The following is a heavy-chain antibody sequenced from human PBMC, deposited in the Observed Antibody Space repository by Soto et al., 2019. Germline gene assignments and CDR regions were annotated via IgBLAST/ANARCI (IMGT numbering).Heavy chain of an antibody. D-gene: IGHD2-8*01. CDR3: AKEPLLMVYATGMDV. CDR1: GFIFSSYA. CDR2: ISGSGGST. V-gene: IGHV3-23*01. J-gene: IGHJ6*02. Sequence: PGGSLRLSCAASGFIFSSYAMSWVRQAPGKGLEWVSAISGSGGSTYYADSVKGRFTISRDNSKNTLYLQMNSLRAEDTAVYYCAKEPLLMVYATGMDVWGQGTTVTVSS.